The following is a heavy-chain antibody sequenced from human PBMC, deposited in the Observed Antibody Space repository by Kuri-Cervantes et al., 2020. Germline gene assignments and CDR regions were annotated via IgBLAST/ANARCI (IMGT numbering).Heavy chain of an antibody. CDR1: GFTFSTYA. V-gene: IGHV3-23*01. CDR3: AKAALNNDLSEVFDY. CDR2: VRVNGGDT. D-gene: IGHD1/OR15-1a*01. Sequence: GGSLRLSCAASGFTFSTYAMTWVRQAPGKGLEWVSTVRVNGGDTKYADPVKGRFTISRDNSKNTLYLQMNSLRPEDTAVYYCAKAALNNDLSEVFDYWGQGTLVTVSS. J-gene: IGHJ4*02.